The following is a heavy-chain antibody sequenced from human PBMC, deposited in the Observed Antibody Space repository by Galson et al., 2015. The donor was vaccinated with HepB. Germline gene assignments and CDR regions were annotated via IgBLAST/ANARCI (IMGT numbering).Heavy chain of an antibody. D-gene: IGHD3-10*01. J-gene: IGHJ4*02. CDR1: GFAFSSYA. CDR2: ISYDGSNK. CDR3: ARGHYYGSGSYYKGDY. Sequence: SLRLSCAASGFAFSSYAMHWVRQAPGKGLEWVAVISYDGSNKYYADSVKGRFTISRDNSKNTLYLQMNSLRAEDTAVYYCARGHYYGSGSYYKGDYWGQGTRVTVSS. V-gene: IGHV3-30*04.